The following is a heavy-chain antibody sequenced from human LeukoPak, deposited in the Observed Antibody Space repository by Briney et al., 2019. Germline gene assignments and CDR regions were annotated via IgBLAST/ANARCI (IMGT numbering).Heavy chain of an antibody. J-gene: IGHJ4*02. CDR2: IYHSGST. CDR3: ARGGTGTTPFDY. D-gene: IGHD1-1*01. V-gene: IGHV4-30-2*01. Sequence: SQTLPLTCAVSGGSISSGGYSWSWIRQPPGKGLEWIGYIYHSGSTYYNPSLKSRVTISVDRSKNQFSLKLSSVTAADTAVYYCARGGTGTTPFDYWGQGTLVTVSS. CDR1: GGSISSGGYS.